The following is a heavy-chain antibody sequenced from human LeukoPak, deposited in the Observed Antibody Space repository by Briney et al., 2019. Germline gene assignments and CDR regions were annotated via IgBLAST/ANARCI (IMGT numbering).Heavy chain of an antibody. CDR3: ARGRYGDYQVDV. Sequence: ASVKVSCKASGYTFTGYYMHWVRQAPGQGLEWMGWISAYNGNTNYAQKLQGRVTMTTDTSTSTAYMELRSLRSDDTAVYYCARGRYGDYQVDVGGKGTTVTISS. CDR2: ISAYNGNT. V-gene: IGHV1-18*04. CDR1: GYTFTGYY. J-gene: IGHJ6*04. D-gene: IGHD4-17*01.